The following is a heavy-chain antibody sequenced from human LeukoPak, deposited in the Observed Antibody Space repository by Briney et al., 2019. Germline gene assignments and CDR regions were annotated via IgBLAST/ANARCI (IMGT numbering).Heavy chain of an antibody. J-gene: IGHJ6*03. CDR3: ARVNYDFWSGYPFGELTNYYYYYYMDV. D-gene: IGHD3-3*01. Sequence: PSETLSLTCTVSGYSISSGYYWGWIRRPPGKGLEWIGGIYHSGSTYYNPSLKSRVTISVDTSKNQFSLKLSSVTAADTAVYYCARVNYDFWSGYPFGELTNYYYYYYMDVWGKGTTVTVSS. CDR2: IYHSGST. CDR1: GYSISSGYY. V-gene: IGHV4-38-2*02.